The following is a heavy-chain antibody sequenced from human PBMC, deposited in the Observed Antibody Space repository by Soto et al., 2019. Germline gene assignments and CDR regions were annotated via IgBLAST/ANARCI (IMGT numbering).Heavy chain of an antibody. CDR1: GFTFNTYP. CDR3: ARGSLVRGHYPRD. V-gene: IGHV3-21*01. J-gene: IGHJ4*02. CDR2: ISSSTAPL. Sequence: EVRLVESGGTLVKPGGSLRISCLASGFTFNTYPMNWVRLAPGKGLEWVSSISSSTAPLYYADSVQGRFTISRDGAKDSLYLQMDNLRADDTAIYYCARGSLVRGHYPRDWGQGTMVTVSS. D-gene: IGHD3-10*01.